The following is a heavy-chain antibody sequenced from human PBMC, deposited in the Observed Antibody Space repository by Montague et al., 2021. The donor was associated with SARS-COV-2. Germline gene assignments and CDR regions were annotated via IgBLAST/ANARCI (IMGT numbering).Heavy chain of an antibody. CDR3: ARHPPDSPSGNYLDTGGFDI. J-gene: IGHJ3*02. Sequence: SETLSLTCTVSGGSIGGTNYYWDWIRQSPGKGLEWIGNIFQRGGISYNPSLKSRVTISVDTSSNHFSLSLSSVTAADTAVYFCARHPPDSPSGNYLDTGGFDIWGPGTMVTVSS. CDR2: IFQRGGI. V-gene: IGHV4-39*01. D-gene: IGHD3-10*01. CDR1: GGSIGGTNYY.